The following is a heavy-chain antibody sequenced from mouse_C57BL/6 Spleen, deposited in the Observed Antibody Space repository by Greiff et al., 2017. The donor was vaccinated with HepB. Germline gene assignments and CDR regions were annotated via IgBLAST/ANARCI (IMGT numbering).Heavy chain of an antibody. J-gene: IGHJ4*01. D-gene: IGHD1-1*01. CDR2: IDPSDSYT. V-gene: IGHV1-69*01. CDR3: ARGYYYGVGGDD. Sequence: VQLQQPGAELVMPGASVKLSCKASGYTFTSYWMHWVKQRPGQGLEWIGEIDPSDSYTNYNQKFKGKSTLTVDKSSSTAYMQLSSLTSEDSAVYYCARGYYYGVGGDDWGQGTSVTVSS. CDR1: GYTFTSYW.